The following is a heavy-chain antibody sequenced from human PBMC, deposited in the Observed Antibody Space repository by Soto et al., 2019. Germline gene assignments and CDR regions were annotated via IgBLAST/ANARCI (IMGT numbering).Heavy chain of an antibody. Sequence: QVQVVESGGGVVQPGRSLRLSCATSGFTFSSYGMHWVRQAPGKGLEWVAVMSYDGSNTYYGESVKGRFTISRDNSQNTLYLQMHSLRAEDTAVYYCAKDDGLWYLDYWGQGILVTVSS. CDR1: GFTFSSYG. D-gene: IGHD5-18*01. CDR2: MSYDGSNT. V-gene: IGHV3-30*18. CDR3: AKDDGLWYLDY. J-gene: IGHJ4*02.